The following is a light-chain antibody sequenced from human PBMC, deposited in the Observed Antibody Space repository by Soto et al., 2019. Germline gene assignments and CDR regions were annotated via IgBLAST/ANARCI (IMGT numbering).Light chain of an antibody. CDR1: SSNIGSSY. CDR2: NNN. Sequence: QSVLTQPPSASGTPGQRVTISCSGSSSNIGSSYVYWYQQLPGTAPKLLIYNNNQRPSGVPDRFSGSKSGTSASLAISGLRSEDEADYYCAAWDDSLSVVFGGGTQLTVL. CDR3: AAWDDSLSVV. V-gene: IGLV1-47*02. J-gene: IGLJ2*01.